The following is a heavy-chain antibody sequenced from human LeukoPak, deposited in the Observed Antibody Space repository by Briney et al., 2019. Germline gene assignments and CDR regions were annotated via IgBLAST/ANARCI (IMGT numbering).Heavy chain of an antibody. Sequence: GGSLRLSCAASGFTFNSYDMSWVRQAPGKGLEWVSGISGSGTSTRYADSVKGRFTIFRDNSKNTLFLQMNSLRAEDSATYYCAKDLDAGSSWYDFDYWGQGTLVTVSS. V-gene: IGHV3-23*01. CDR3: AKDLDAGSSWYDFDY. D-gene: IGHD6-13*01. J-gene: IGHJ4*02. CDR1: GFTFNSYD. CDR2: ISGSGTST.